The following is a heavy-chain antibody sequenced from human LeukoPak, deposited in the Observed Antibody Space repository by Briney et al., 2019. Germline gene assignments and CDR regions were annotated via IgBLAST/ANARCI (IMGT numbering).Heavy chain of an antibody. CDR1: GFTFSSFV. J-gene: IGHJ4*02. Sequence: PGGSLRLSCAASGFTFSSFVMHGPRQAPGKGLEGVADISYDGSNKYYADSVKGRFTISRDNSKNTLYLQMNSLRAEDTAVYYCANMGYSSSWGQGTLVTVSS. CDR2: ISYDGSNK. D-gene: IGHD6-13*01. V-gene: IGHV3-30*18. CDR3: ANMGYSSS.